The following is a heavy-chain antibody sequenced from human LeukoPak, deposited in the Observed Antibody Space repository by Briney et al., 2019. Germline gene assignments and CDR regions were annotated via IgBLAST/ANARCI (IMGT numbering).Heavy chain of an antibody. CDR2: IFYRGST. J-gene: IGHJ4*02. V-gene: IGHV4-30-4*01. Sequence: SETLSLTCTVSGGSISSDNFYWSWIRQPPGKGLEWIGNIFYRGSTYYSPSLKSRLTISVDTSKNQFSLQLDSVTATDTAVYYCARKPSGSFRPFDYWGQGTLVTVSS. CDR3: ARKPSGSFRPFDY. CDR1: GGSISSDNFY. D-gene: IGHD1-26*01.